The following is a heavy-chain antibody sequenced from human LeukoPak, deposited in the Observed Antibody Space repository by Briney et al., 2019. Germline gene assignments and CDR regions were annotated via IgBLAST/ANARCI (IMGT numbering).Heavy chain of an antibody. CDR2: INLNSGGT. D-gene: IGHD2-15*01. Sequence: ASVKVSCKASGYTFTDYYMHWVRRAPGQGLEWMGWINLNSGGTNFAQRFQGRVTMTRDTSISTAYMDLSRLIPDDTAVYYCARDAGYCTGGSCWYFDHWGQGTLVTVSS. V-gene: IGHV1-2*02. J-gene: IGHJ4*02. CDR3: ARDAGYCTGGSCWYFDH. CDR1: GYTFTDYY.